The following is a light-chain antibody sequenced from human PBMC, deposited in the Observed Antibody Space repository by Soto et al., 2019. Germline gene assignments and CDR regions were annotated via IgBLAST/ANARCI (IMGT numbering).Light chain of an antibody. CDR2: WAS. Sequence: DIVMTQSPGSLXVXXGXXXXXXXXAXXSVLYSSNNKNYLAWYQQKPGQPPKLLIYWASTRESGVPDRFSGSGSGTDFTLTISSLQAEDVAVYYCQQYYSTPLTFGGGTKVDI. J-gene: IGKJ4*01. CDR3: QQYYSTPLT. CDR1: XSVLYSSNNKNY. V-gene: IGKV4-1*01.